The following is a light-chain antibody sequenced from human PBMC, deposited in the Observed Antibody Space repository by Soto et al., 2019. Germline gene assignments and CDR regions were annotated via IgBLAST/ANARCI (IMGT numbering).Light chain of an antibody. CDR1: QSVITNY. J-gene: IGKJ4*02. Sequence: IVLTQSPATLSLSPGERATLYCGASQSVITNYVAWYQQKPGLAPRLLIYDASRRDTGISDRFSGGGSGTDFTLTIRRLEPEDAAVYYCQQYGSAPRFGGGTKVEIK. V-gene: IGKV3D-20*01. CDR2: DAS. CDR3: QQYGSAPR.